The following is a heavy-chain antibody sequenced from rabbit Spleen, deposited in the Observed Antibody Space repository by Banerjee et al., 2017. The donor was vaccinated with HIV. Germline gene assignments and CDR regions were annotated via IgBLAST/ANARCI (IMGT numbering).Heavy chain of an antibody. CDR2: IDPVFGIT. V-gene: IGHV1S7*01. Sequence: QLEESAGGLVQPGGSLKLSCKASGFTLSSYYMNWVRQAPGKGLEWIGYIDPVFGITYYANWVNGRFSISRENAQNTLFLQLNSLTAADTATYFCVREVAAKFNLWGPGTLVTVS. J-gene: IGHJ4*01. D-gene: IGHD4-1*01. CDR1: GFTLSSYY. CDR3: VREVAAKFNL.